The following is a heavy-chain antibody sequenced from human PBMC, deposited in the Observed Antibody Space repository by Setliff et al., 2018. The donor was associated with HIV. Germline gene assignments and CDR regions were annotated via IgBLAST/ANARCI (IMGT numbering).Heavy chain of an antibody. CDR2: LYYSGST. CDR1: YYSIRSEYY. V-gene: IGHV4-38-2*02. D-gene: IGHD3-3*02. J-gene: IGHJ3*01. CDR3: ARGRALGV. Sequence: SETLSLTCTVSYYSIRSEYYWGWVRQPPGKGLEWIGSLYYSGSTYYNPSLKSRVTISVDTSKNQFSLKLSSVTAADTAVYYCARGRALGVWGQGTMVTVS.